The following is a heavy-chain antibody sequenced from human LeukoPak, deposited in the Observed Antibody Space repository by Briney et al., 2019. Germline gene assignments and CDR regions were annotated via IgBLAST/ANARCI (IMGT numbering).Heavy chain of an antibody. J-gene: IGHJ4*02. CDR1: AFTLSSYA. V-gene: IGHV3-30*04. CDR3: AKDHYDSSGYLDY. D-gene: IGHD3-22*01. Sequence: SGGSLRLSCAASAFTLSSYAMHWVRQAPGKGLEWVAVISYDGSNKYYADSVKGRFTISRDNSKNTLYLQMNSLRAEDTAVYYCAKDHYDSSGYLDYWGQGTLVTVSS. CDR2: ISYDGSNK.